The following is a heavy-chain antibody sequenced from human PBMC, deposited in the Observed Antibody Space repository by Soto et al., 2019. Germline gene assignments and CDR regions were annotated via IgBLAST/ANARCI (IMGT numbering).Heavy chain of an antibody. CDR1: GFTFSSDA. V-gene: IGHV3-23*01. J-gene: IGHJ6*02. D-gene: IGHD3-3*01. Sequence: EVQLLESGGGLVQPGGSLRLSTAAFGFTFSSDAMSWVPQASGKGLECVSAVRGTGGSTYYADSVKGRFTISRDNSKNTLYLQMNSLRAEDTAVYYCAKIEVSRQSSLWSGYYLDYYYGMDVWGQGTTVTVSS. CDR3: AKIEVSRQSSLWSGYYLDYYYGMDV. CDR2: VRGTGGST.